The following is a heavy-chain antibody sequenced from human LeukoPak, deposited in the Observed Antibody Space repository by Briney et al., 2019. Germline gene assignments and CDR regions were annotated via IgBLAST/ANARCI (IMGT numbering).Heavy chain of an antibody. D-gene: IGHD3-22*01. V-gene: IGHV7-4-1*02. CDR3: ARDYYDSSGYYYFSWFDP. J-gene: IGHJ5*02. Sequence: ASVKVSCKASGYTFTSYGISWVRQAPGQGLEWVGWINTNTGNPTYAQGFTGRFVFSLDTSVSTAYLQISSLKAEDTAVYYCARDYYDSSGYYYFSWFDPWGQGTLVTVSS. CDR1: GYTFTSYG. CDR2: INTNTGNP.